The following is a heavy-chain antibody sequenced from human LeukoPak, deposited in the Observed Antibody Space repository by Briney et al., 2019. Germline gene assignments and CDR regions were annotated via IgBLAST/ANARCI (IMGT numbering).Heavy chain of an antibody. D-gene: IGHD6-13*01. CDR1: GGSISSYY. Sequence: PSETLSLTCTVSGGSISSYYRSWIRQPPGKGLEWIGYIYYSRSTNYNPSLKSRVTISVDTSKNQFSLKLSSVAAADTAVYYCARGRIEAAGILDYWGQGTLVTVSS. J-gene: IGHJ4*02. CDR3: ARGRIEAAGILDY. V-gene: IGHV4-59*08. CDR2: IYYSRST.